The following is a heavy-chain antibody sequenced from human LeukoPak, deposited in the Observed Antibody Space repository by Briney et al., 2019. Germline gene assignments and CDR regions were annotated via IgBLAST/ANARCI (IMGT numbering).Heavy chain of an antibody. CDR2: ISPNSGDT. D-gene: IGHD2-21*02. J-gene: IGHJ4*02. CDR3: ARDQRVTEGYFDY. V-gene: IGHV1-2*02. Sequence: ASVKVSCKASGYTFNGYYMYWVRQAPGQGLEWMGWISPNSGDTHYTQKFQGRVTMTRDTSTTTAYMEMSRLRSDDTAVYYCARDQRVTEGYFDYWGQGTLVTVSS. CDR1: GYTFNGYY.